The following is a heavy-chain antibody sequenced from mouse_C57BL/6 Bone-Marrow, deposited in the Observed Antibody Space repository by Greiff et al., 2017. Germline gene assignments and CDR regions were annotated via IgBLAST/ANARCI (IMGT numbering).Heavy chain of an antibody. CDR3: TRGAYYSNPGFAY. CDR1: GYTFTDYE. D-gene: IGHD2-5*01. Sequence: QVQLQQSGAELVRPGASVTLSCKASGYTFTDYEMHWVKQTPVHGLEWIGAIDPETGGTAYNQKFKGKAILTADKSSSTAYMELRSLTSEDSAVYYCTRGAYYSNPGFAYWGQGTLVTVSA. V-gene: IGHV1-15*01. J-gene: IGHJ3*01. CDR2: IDPETGGT.